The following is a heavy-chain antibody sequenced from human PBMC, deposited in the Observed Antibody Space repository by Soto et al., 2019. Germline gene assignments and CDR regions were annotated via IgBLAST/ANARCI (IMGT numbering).Heavy chain of an antibody. CDR1: GFTFSSYA. V-gene: IGHV3-23*01. D-gene: IGHD2-15*01. J-gene: IGHJ5*02. CDR3: AKDKEDIVVVVASTVLDP. Sequence: PGGSLRLSCAASGFTFSSYAMSWVRQAPGKGLEWVSAISGSGGSTYYADSVKGRFTISRDNSKNTLYLQMNSLRAEDTAGYYCAKDKEDIVVVVASTVLDPWGQGTLVTFSS. CDR2: ISGSGGST.